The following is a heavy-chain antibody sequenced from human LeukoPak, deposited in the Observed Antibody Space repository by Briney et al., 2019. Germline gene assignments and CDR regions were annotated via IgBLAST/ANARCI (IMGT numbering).Heavy chain of an antibody. J-gene: IGHJ5*02. Sequence: GGSLRLSCAASGFTFSNNAMSWARQAPGKGLEWVSGINNSGSKTYYADSVRGRFTMSRDNSKNTLYLQMNSLRVEDTAVYYCATDPTETTRWFDPWGQGTLVTVSS. D-gene: IGHD4-17*01. CDR2: INNSGSKT. CDR1: GFTFSNNA. V-gene: IGHV3-23*01. CDR3: ATDPTETTRWFDP.